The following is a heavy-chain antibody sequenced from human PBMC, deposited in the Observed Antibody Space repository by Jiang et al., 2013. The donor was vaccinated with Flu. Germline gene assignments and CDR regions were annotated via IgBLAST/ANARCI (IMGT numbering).Heavy chain of an antibody. D-gene: IGHD2-8*01. J-gene: IGHJ4*02. V-gene: IGHV1-69*01. Sequence: GAEVKKPGTSVKVSCKASGGALNSFAISWVRQAPGQGLEWMGGIIPIYDTANYAQQFRGRVTITADESTNTVYMELSSLRSDDTAVYYCARDEHCSNGVCSYFDHWGQG. CDR2: IIPIYDTA. CDR3: ARDEHCSNGVCSYFDH. CDR1: GGALNSFA.